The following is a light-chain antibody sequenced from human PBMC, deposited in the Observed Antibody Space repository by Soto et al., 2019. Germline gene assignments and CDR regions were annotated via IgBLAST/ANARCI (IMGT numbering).Light chain of an antibody. CDR1: QSISHY. CDR2: LTS. CDR3: QQSYSTPYT. Sequence: DIQMTQSPSSLSASVGDRVTITCRASQSISHYLHWYQQKPGKAPNLLISLTSILQSGVPSRFSGSGSGTDFTLTISSLQPEDFATYYCQQSYSTPYTFGQGNKLEIK. J-gene: IGKJ2*01. V-gene: IGKV1-39*01.